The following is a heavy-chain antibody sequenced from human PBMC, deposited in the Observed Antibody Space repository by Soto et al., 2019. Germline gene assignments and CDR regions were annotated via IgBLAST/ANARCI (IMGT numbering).Heavy chain of an antibody. CDR2: ISSSGGST. J-gene: IGHJ4*02. CDR1: GFTFSSYA. V-gene: IGHV3-23*01. Sequence: EVQLLESGGGLVQPGGSLRLSCAASGFTFSSYAMTWVRQAPGKGLEWVSTISSSGGSTYYADSVEGRFTISRDNSKNTLYLQMNSLRAEDTAVYYCAKEWSDARTLEKCGLVDYWGQGTLVTVSS. CDR3: AKEWSDARTLEKCGLVDY. D-gene: IGHD2-8*01.